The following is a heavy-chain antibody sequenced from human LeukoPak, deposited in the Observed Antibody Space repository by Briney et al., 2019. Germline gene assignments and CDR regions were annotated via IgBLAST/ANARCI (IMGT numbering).Heavy chain of an antibody. Sequence: GGSLRLSCAASGFTFSSHGMSWVRQAPGKGLEWVSAISGSGGSTYYADSVKGRFTISRDNSKNTLYLQMNGLRAEDTAVYYCAKGPRDVTMIVVVTGQYYYYMDVWGKGTTVTVSS. V-gene: IGHV3-23*01. CDR2: ISGSGGST. CDR3: AKGPRDVTMIVVVTGQYYYYMDV. D-gene: IGHD3-22*01. CDR1: GFTFSSHG. J-gene: IGHJ6*03.